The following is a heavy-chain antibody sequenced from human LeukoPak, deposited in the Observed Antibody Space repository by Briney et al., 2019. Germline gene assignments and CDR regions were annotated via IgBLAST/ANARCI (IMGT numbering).Heavy chain of an antibody. CDR3: ARSEYSSGWAPYWYFDL. CDR1: GGSFSGYY. Sequence: PSETLSLTCAVYGGSFSGYYWSWIRQPPGKGLEWIGEINHSGSTNYNPSLKSRVTISVDTSKNQFSLKLSSVTAADTAVYYCARSEYSSGWAPYWYFDLWGRGTLVTVSS. CDR2: INHSGST. J-gene: IGHJ2*01. V-gene: IGHV4-34*01. D-gene: IGHD6-19*01.